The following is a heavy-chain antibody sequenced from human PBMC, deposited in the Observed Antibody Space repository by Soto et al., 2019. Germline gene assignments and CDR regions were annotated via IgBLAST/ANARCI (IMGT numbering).Heavy chain of an antibody. CDR1: GVTVNNCF. J-gene: IGHJ4*02. Sequence: EVQLVESGGGLVQPGGSLRLSCEASGVTVNNCFMTWVRQAPGKGLEWVSTISDGGSTYYADSVNGRFIFSRDSSRNTVYLQMNSLRAGDTAVYYCARDTLGGAYDFCHGGQGTLVTVSP. D-gene: IGHD3-3*01. V-gene: IGHV3-66*01. CDR3: ARDTLGGAYDFCH. CDR2: ISDGGST.